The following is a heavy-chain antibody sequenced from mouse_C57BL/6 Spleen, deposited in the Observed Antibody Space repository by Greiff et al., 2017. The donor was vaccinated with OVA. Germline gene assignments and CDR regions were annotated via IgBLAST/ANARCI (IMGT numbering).Heavy chain of an antibody. J-gene: IGHJ2*01. Sequence: VQLQQPGAELVKPGASVKLSCKASGYTFTSYWMQWVNQRPGQGLEWIGEIDPSDSYTNYNQKFKGKATWTVDTSSSTAYMQLSSLTSEDSAVYYCARNWDYWGQGTTLTVSS. V-gene: IGHV1-50*01. CDR2: IDPSDSYT. CDR1: GYTFTSYW. D-gene: IGHD4-1*01. CDR3: ARNWDY.